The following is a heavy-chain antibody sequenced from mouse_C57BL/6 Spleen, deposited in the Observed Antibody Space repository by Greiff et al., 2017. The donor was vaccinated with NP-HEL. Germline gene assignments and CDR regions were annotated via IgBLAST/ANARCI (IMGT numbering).Heavy chain of an antibody. D-gene: IGHD1-3*01. J-gene: IGHJ4*01. CDR3: ARERGLTFYYAMDY. Sequence: QVQLQQSGAELMKPGASVKLSCKATGYTFTGYWIEWVKQRPGHGLEWIGEILPGSDSTNYNEKFKGKATFTADTSSNTAYMQLSSLTTEDSAIYYCARERGLTFYYAMDYWGQGTSVTVSS. CDR2: ILPGSDST. CDR1: GYTFTGYW. V-gene: IGHV1-9*01.